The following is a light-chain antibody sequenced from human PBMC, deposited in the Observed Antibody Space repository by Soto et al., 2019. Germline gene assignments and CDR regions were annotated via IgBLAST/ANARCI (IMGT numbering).Light chain of an antibody. CDR3: QQYYSTPYT. J-gene: IGKJ2*01. V-gene: IGKV4-1*01. Sequence: DIVMTQSPDSLPVSLGERATINCKSSQSVLYSSNNANYLAWYQQKPGQPPKLLIYWASTRESGVPDRFSGSASGTDFTLTISRLQAEDVAVYYCQQYYSTPYTFGQGTKLEIK. CDR2: WAS. CDR1: QSVLYSSNNANY.